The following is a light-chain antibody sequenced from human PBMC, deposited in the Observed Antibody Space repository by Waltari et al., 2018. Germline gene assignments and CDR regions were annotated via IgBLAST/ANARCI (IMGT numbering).Light chain of an antibody. CDR3: HVWDSSTDVV. V-gene: IGLV3-9*01. J-gene: IGLJ2*01. CDR2: RDS. CDR1: SIGIKN. Sequence: SYELTQPLSVSVALGQTARITCGGNSIGIKNVHWDQQKPGQAPGLVIYRDSSRPSGIPERFSASNSGNTATLTISRAQAGDEADYYCHVWDSSTDVVFGGGTKLTVL.